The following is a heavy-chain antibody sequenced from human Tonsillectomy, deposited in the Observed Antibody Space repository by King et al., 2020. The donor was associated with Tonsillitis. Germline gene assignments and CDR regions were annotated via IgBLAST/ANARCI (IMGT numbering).Heavy chain of an antibody. D-gene: IGHD2/OR15-2a*01. CDR2: IRSKSDGGAT. CDR1: GLAFNYGW. Sequence: VQLVESGGGLVKPGGSLRLSCAASGLAFNYGWMNWVRQAPGKGLEWVGRIRSKSDGGATEYAAPLKGRFSISRDDSNSTVFLEVSSLQTEDTAVYYCASTLSGNWLGPWGRGTPVTVSS. V-gene: IGHV3-15*01. CDR3: ASTLSGNWLGP. J-gene: IGHJ5*02.